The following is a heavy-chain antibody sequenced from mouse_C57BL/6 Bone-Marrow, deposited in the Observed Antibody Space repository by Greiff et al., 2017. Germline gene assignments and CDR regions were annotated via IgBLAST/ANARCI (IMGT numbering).Heavy chain of an antibody. J-gene: IGHJ1*03. CDR1: GYTFTSYW. Sequence: VQLQQPGAELVKPGASVKMSCKASGYTFTSYWITWVKQRPGQGLEWIGDIDPGSGSTNYNEKFKSKATLTVDTSSSTAYMQLSSLTSEDAAVYYCARPCYSNCWYFDVWVRGTTVTVSS. V-gene: IGHV1-55*01. CDR3: ARPCYSNCWYFDV. D-gene: IGHD2-5*01. CDR2: IDPGSGST.